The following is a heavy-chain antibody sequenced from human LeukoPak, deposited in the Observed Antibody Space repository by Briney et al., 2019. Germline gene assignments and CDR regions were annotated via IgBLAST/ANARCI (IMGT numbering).Heavy chain of an antibody. CDR1: GGSFSNYY. V-gene: IGHV4-34*01. CDR3: ASCGIYDFWSGYSNDAFDI. D-gene: IGHD3-3*01. Sequence: SETLSLSCTIYGGSFSNYYINWIRRPPGKGLEWIGEIHPSGSTYYNPSLKSRVTISVDMSKNQFSLKLSSVTAADTAVYYCASCGIYDFWSGYSNDAFDIWGQGTMVTVSS. CDR2: IHPSGST. J-gene: IGHJ3*02.